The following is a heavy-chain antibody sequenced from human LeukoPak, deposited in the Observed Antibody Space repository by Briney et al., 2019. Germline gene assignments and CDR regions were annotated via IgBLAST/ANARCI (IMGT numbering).Heavy chain of an antibody. CDR1: GGSISSNSYF. Sequence: SETLSLTCTVSGGSISSNSYFWGWLRQPPGKRLEWIGSIYYNGTTYYNPSLKSRVSISVDTSKNQLSLKLSSVTAAHTSVYYCPRLYVLEWLLYGNLDFWGQATLVTVSS. CDR2: IYYNGTT. CDR3: PRLYVLEWLLYGNLDF. J-gene: IGHJ4*02. D-gene: IGHD3-3*01. V-gene: IGHV4-39*01.